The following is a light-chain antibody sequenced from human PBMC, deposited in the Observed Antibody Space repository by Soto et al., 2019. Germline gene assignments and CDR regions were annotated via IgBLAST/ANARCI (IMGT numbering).Light chain of an antibody. J-gene: IGKJ1*01. CDR3: QQYGSSLTWT. Sequence: EIVLTQSPGTLSLSPGERATFSCRASQSVSSSSLAWYRKKPGQAPRLLIYGASSRAAGVPDRFSGSGSGTDFTLTISRLEPEDFAVYYCQQYGSSLTWTFGQGTKVEIQ. CDR1: QSVSSSS. CDR2: GAS. V-gene: IGKV3-20*01.